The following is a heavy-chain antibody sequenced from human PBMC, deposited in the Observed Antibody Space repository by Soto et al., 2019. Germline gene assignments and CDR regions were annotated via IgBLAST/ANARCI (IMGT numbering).Heavy chain of an antibody. CDR2: FDPDEAET. CDR1: GYTLNEVA. D-gene: IGHD4-17*01. J-gene: IGHJ5*02. Sequence: QVQLVQSGAEVKTPGASVKVSCKVSGYTLNEVAMHWVRQAPGKGLEWLGGFDPDEAETIYAQHFQGRVTMTEDTSTDTVYMELSSLISEDTALYFCTTYHGDYNFDHWGQGTLVTVSS. CDR3: TTYHGDYNFDH. V-gene: IGHV1-24*01.